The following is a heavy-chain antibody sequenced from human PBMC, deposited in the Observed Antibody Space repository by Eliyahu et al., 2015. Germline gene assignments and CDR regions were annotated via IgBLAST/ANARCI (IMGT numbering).Heavy chain of an antibody. V-gene: IGHV1-2*02. D-gene: IGHD6-13*01. CDR3: ARSLDNSNWYKGPYYYYGXDV. CDR1: GYTFXXXY. Sequence: QVQLVQSGAEVRKPGASXRVXCXASGYTFXXXYIHWVRQAPGQGLEWMGWINPNSSGTNFAQRFQGRVTMTRDTSISTAYMDLSRLRSDDTALYYCARSLDNSNWYKGPYYYYGXDVWGQGTTVTVS. CDR2: INPNSSGT. J-gene: IGHJ6*02.